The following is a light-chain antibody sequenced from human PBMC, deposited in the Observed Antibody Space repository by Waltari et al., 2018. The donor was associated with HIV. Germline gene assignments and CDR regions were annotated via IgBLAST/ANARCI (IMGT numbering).Light chain of an antibody. J-gene: IGLJ1*01. Sequence: QSALTQPASVPGSPGQSITISCTGPSSSFGGYNYVSWYQQHPDKAPKLIIYDVSNRPSGVSNRFSGSKSGNTASLTISGLQSEDEADYYCSSYTANSTYVFGIGTKVTVL. CDR2: DVS. CDR3: SSYTANSTYV. CDR1: SSSFGGYNY. V-gene: IGLV2-14*03.